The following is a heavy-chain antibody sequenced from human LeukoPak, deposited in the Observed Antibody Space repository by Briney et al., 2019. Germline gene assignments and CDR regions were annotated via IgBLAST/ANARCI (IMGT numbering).Heavy chain of an antibody. J-gene: IGHJ5*02. CDR1: GFTFSSYS. CDR3: ARYGSGSYHNWFDP. Sequence: GGSLRLSCAASGFTFSSYSMNWVRQAPGKGLEWVSSISSSSSYIYYADSVKGRFTISRDNAKNSQYLQMNSLRAEDTAVYYCARYGSGSYHNWFDPWGQGTLVTVSS. D-gene: IGHD3-10*01. V-gene: IGHV3-21*01. CDR2: ISSSSSYI.